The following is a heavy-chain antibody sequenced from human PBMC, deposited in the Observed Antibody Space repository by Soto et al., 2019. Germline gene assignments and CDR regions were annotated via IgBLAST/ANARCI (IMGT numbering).Heavy chain of an antibody. CDR3: AARSSSWYGLDY. V-gene: IGHV3-11*06. D-gene: IGHD6-13*01. J-gene: IGHJ4*02. Sequence: GGSLRLSCAASGFTFSDYYMSWIRQATGKGLEWVSYISSSSSYTNYADSVKGRFTISRDNAKNSLYLQMNSLRAEDTAVYYCAARSSSWYGLDYWGQGTLVTVSS. CDR2: ISSSSSYT. CDR1: GFTFSDYY.